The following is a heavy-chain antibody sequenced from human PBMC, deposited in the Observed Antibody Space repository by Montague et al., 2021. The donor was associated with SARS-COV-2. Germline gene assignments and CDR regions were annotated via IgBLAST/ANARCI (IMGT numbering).Heavy chain of an antibody. CDR3: ARESRITMLVVVITSAFDX. CDR1: GFTFSSYE. Sequence: SLRLSCAASGFTFSSYEMNWVCQAPGKGLEWVSYISSSGGTTFYADSVRGRFTISRDNAKNSLYLQMNSLRAEDTAVYYCARESRITMLVVVITSAFDXWGQGTMVTVSS. CDR2: ISSSGGTT. D-gene: IGHD3-22*01. J-gene: IGHJ3*02. V-gene: IGHV3-48*03.